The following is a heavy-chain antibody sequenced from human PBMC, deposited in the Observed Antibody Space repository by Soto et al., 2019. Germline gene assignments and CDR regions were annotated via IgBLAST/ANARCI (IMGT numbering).Heavy chain of an antibody. V-gene: IGHV4-59*08. Sequence: SETLSLTCTVSGGSISSYYWSWIRQPPGKGLEWIGYIYYSGSTNYNPSLKSRVTISVDTSKNQFSLKLSSVTAADTAVYYCARQTTVTPSGFDYWGQGTLVTVSS. J-gene: IGHJ4*02. CDR3: ARQTTVTPSGFDY. CDR1: GGSISSYY. CDR2: IYYSGST. D-gene: IGHD4-4*01.